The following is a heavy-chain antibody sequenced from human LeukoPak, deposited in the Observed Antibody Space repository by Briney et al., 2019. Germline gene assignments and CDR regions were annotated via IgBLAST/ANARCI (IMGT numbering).Heavy chain of an antibody. CDR3: TRDRGYGWYVSDH. J-gene: IGHJ4*02. V-gene: IGHV1-2*02. CDR2: INPNSGST. CDR1: GCTFIGHF. D-gene: IGHD6-19*01. Sequence: ASVKVSCKASGCTFIGHFIHWVRQAPGQGLEWMGWINPNSGSTNYAQKFKGRVTMTRDTSISTTYMELNSLRSDDTALYYCTRDRGYGWYVSDHWGQGTLVTVSS.